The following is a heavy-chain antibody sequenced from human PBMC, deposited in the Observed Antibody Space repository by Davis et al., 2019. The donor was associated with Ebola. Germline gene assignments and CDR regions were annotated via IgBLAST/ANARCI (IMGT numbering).Heavy chain of an antibody. CDR1: GFTFSSYG. Sequence: GESLKISCAASGFTFSSYGMHWVRQAPGKGLEWVAVISYDGSNKYYADSVKGRFTISRDNSKNTLYLQMNSLRAEDTAVYYCAKTDYGAGYWGQGTLVTVSS. D-gene: IGHD4-17*01. J-gene: IGHJ4*02. V-gene: IGHV3-30*18. CDR2: ISYDGSNK. CDR3: AKTDYGAGY.